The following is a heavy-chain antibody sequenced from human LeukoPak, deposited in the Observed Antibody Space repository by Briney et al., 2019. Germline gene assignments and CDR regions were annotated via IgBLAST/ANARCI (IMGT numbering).Heavy chain of an antibody. CDR2: IIPIFGSA. D-gene: IGHD5-24*01. CDR1: GGTFSSYG. CDR3: AAQDGYNYFDY. Sequence: ASVKVSCKASGGTFSSYGISWVRQAPGQGLEWMGGIIPIFGSANYAQKFQGRVTITADESTSTAYMELSSLRSEDTAVYYCAAQDGYNYFDYWGQGTLVTVSS. J-gene: IGHJ4*02. V-gene: IGHV1-69*13.